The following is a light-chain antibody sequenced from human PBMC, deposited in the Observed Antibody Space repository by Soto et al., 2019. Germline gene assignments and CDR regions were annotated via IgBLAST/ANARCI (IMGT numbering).Light chain of an antibody. CDR2: DAS. CDR3: QQTYSTPPTT. J-gene: IGKJ5*01. V-gene: IGKV3-11*01. CDR1: QSVSGS. Sequence: EIVLTQSPATLSLSPGERATLSCRASQSVSGSLAWYQQKPGQAPRLLIYDASNRATGIPARFSGSGSGTDFTLTINNLQPEDFATYYCQQTYSTPPTTFGQGTRLEIK.